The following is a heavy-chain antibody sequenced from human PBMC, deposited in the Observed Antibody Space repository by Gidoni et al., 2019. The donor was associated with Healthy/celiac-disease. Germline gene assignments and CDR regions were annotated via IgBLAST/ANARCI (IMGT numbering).Heavy chain of an antibody. CDR3: AREEQQLVRRWFDP. Sequence: QVQLQESGPGLVKPSETLSLTCTVPGGYVSSGSYYWSWIRQPPGKGLEWIGYIYYSGSTNYNPSLKSRVTISVDTSKNQFSLKLSSVTAADTAVYYCAREEQQLVRRWFDPWGQGTLVTVSS. V-gene: IGHV4-61*01. D-gene: IGHD6-13*01. J-gene: IGHJ5*02. CDR1: GGYVSSGSYY. CDR2: IYYSGST.